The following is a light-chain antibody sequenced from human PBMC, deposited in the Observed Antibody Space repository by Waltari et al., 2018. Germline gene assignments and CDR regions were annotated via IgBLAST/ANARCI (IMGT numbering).Light chain of an antibody. Sequence: EIVLMQSPGSLSSSPGERVTLSCRASQSVSRALVWYQQKPGQAPRLLIFGASNRATGIPDRFSGSGSETDFSLTISRLEPEDFAVYYCQHYVRLPATFGRGTKVEIK. CDR1: QSVSRA. J-gene: IGKJ1*01. CDR3: QHYVRLPAT. CDR2: GAS. V-gene: IGKV3-20*01.